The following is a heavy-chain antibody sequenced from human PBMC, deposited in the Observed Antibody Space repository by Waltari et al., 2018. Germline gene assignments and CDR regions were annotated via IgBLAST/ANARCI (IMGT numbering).Heavy chain of an antibody. V-gene: IGHV3-66*02. Sequence: EVXLAESGXGLVQPGGSXRISCAASGFTVSNNYLSWVRQAPGKXLEWVSLIYSXGYTQYADSVKGRFTISRDNSKNTLYLXMNSLRVEXTXVYXCARNPRYDSPXWGQGTXVTVSS. D-gene: IGHD3-22*01. J-gene: IGHJ4*02. CDR1: GFTVSNNY. CDR3: ARNPRYDSPX. CDR2: IYSXGYT.